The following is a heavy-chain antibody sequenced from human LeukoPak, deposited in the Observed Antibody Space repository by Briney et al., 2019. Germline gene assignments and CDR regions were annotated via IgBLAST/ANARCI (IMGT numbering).Heavy chain of an antibody. CDR2: IYYSGST. Sequence: PSQTLSLTCTVSGGSISSGGYYWSWIRQHPGKGLEWIGYIYYSGSTYYNPSLKSRVTISVDTSKNQFSLKLSSVTAADTAVYYCARVGVTMVRGVIIRATDIWGQGTMVTVSS. J-gene: IGHJ3*02. D-gene: IGHD3-10*01. CDR3: ARVGVTMVRGVIIRATDI. V-gene: IGHV4-31*03. CDR1: GGSISSGGYY.